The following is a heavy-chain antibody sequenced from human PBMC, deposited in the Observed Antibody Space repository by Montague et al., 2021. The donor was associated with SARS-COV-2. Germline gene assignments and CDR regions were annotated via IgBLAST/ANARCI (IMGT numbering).Heavy chain of an antibody. CDR3: TRRLHGFSRHYFDY. J-gene: IGHJ4*02. CDR2: INHSGST. Sequence: SETLSLTCAVYGASFNGYYWTWIRQPPGKGLEWIGEINHSGSTSYNPSLRSRVTISVDTSKNQFSLKLTSVTAADTAVYYCTRRLHGFSRHYFDYWGQGTLVTVSS. CDR1: GASFNGYY. D-gene: IGHD5-24*01. V-gene: IGHV4-34*01.